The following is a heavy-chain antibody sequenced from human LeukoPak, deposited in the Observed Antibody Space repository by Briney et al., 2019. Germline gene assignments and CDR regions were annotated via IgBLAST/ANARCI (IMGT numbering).Heavy chain of an antibody. D-gene: IGHD6-19*01. J-gene: IGHJ3*02. Sequence: PPGGSLRLSCAASGFTFSSYGMHWVRQAPGKGLQWVALISHDGSNKYYADSVRGRFTISRDNSKITLYLQMNSLRAEDTAVYYCARDSGIAVADDAFDIWGQGTMVTVSS. V-gene: IGHV3-30*03. CDR2: ISHDGSNK. CDR3: ARDSGIAVADDAFDI. CDR1: GFTFSSYG.